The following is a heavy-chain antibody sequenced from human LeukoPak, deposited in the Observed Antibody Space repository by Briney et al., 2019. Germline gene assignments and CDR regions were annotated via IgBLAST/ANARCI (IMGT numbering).Heavy chain of an antibody. CDR3: ARGYGDYGL. V-gene: IGHV3-7*03. CDR2: MKQDGSEK. D-gene: IGHD4-17*01. J-gene: IGHJ4*02. CDR1: GFLFSTYW. Sequence: GGSLRLSCAASGFLFSTYWMTWVRQAPGKGLEWVANMKQDGSEKYYVDSVTGRFTIFRDNAKNLLYLQMNSLRAEDTAVYYCARGYGDYGLWGQGTLVTVSS.